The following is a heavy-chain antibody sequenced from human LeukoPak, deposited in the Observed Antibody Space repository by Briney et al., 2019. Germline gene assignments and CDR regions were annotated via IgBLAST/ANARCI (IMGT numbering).Heavy chain of an antibody. J-gene: IGHJ4*02. D-gene: IGHD3-10*01. CDR2: ISYDRSNK. Sequence: GGSLRLSCAASGFTFSSYGMHWVRQAPGKGLEWVAVISYDRSNKYYADSVKGRFTISRDNSKNTLYLQMNSLRAEDTAVYYCAKGIMVRGVTGVGYWGQGTLVTVSS. V-gene: IGHV3-30*18. CDR3: AKGIMVRGVTGVGY. CDR1: GFTFSSYG.